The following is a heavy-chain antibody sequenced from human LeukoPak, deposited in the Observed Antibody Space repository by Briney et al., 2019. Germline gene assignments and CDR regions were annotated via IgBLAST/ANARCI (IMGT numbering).Heavy chain of an antibody. CDR3: ARHGTSSDYYCAMDV. CDR2: IYYSGST. D-gene: IGHD1-1*01. Sequence: SETLSLTCTVSGGSISNYYWSWIRQSPGKGLEWIGYIYYSGSTKYNPSLKSRVTISVDTSKNQFSLYLPSVTAADTAVYYCARHGTSSDYYCAMDVWGQGTAVTVSS. J-gene: IGHJ6*02. CDR1: GGSISNYY. V-gene: IGHV4-59*08.